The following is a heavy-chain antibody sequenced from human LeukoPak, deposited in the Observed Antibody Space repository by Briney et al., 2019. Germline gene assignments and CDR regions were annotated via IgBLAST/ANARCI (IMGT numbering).Heavy chain of an antibody. CDR2: ISAYNGNT. D-gene: IGHD1-1*01. Sequence: ASVKVSCKASGYTFTSYGISWVRQAPGQGLEWMGWISAYNGNTNYAQKFQGRVTITADESTSTAYMELSSLRSEDTAVYYCARAKTGTGRYYGMDAWGQGTTVTVSS. J-gene: IGHJ6*02. V-gene: IGHV1-18*01. CDR1: GYTFTSYG. CDR3: ARAKTGTGRYYGMDA.